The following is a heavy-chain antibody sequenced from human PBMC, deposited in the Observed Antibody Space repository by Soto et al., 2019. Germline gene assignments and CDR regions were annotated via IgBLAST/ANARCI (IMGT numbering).Heavy chain of an antibody. CDR1: SGSISRFY. D-gene: IGHD6-19*01. V-gene: IGHV4-4*07. CDR2: IYTSGTT. Sequence: SETLSLTCSVSSGSISRFYWSWIRQPAGKGLEWIGRIYTSGTTNYNPSLKSRVTISVDTSKNEFSLRLRSVTAADTSVYYCARHLKAVAAAMAYWGQGIPVTVSS. CDR3: ARHLKAVAAAMAY. J-gene: IGHJ4*02.